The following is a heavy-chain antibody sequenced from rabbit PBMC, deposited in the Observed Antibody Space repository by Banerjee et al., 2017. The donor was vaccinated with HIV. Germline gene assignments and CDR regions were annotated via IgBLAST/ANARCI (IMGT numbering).Heavy chain of an antibody. CDR2: IYAAGGST. V-gene: IGHV1S45*01. J-gene: IGHJ4*01. CDR1: GFSFSSSYW. D-gene: IGHD6-1*01. Sequence: QEQLEESGGDLVKPEGSLTLTCTASGFSFSSSYWICWVRQAPGKGLEWIASIYAAGGSTYYATWTHGRFTISKTSSTTVTLQMTSLTAADTATYFCARTYAAYGSAPYFNLWGPGTLVTVS. CDR3: ARTYAAYGSAPYFNL.